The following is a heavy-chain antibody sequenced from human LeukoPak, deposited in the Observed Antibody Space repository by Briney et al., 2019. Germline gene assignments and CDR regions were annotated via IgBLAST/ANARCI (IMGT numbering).Heavy chain of an antibody. J-gene: IGHJ3*02. D-gene: IGHD3-16*01. CDR2: ISGSGGST. CDR3: AKDQRNYYDYVWGSYDAFDI. Sequence: PGGSLRLSCAASGFTFSSYAMSWVRQAPGKGLEWVSAISGSGGSTYYADSVKGRFTISRDNSKNTLYLQMNSLRAEDTAVYYCAKDQRNYYDYVWGSYDAFDIWGQGTMVTVSS. V-gene: IGHV3-23*01. CDR1: GFTFSSYA.